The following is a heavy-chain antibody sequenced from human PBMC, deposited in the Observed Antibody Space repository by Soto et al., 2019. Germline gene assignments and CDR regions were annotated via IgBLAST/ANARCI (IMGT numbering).Heavy chain of an antibody. J-gene: IGHJ4*02. V-gene: IGHV3-33*01. CDR3: ARDWFSIVGAHAFDS. Sequence: GGSLRLACAASGFTFSSFGMHWVRQAPGKGLEWVAVIWYAGTNKYYADSVKGRFTISRDNSKNTLYLQMNSLRAEDTAVYYCARDWFSIVGAHAFDSWGQGTLVTVSS. CDR1: GFTFSSFG. D-gene: IGHD1-26*01. CDR2: IWYAGTNK.